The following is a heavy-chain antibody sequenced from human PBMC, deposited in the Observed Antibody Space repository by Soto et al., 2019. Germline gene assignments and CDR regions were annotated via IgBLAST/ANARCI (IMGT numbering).Heavy chain of an antibody. CDR3: ACNWGNSLRNWLAP. D-gene: IGHD7-27*01. Sequence: ASVKVSCKASAVTFPHYALSWVRQAPGQGLEWMGGIIPVLATTTYAQKFQGRVSISADESTSTAYIELSSLNSEDTAVYYCACNWGNSLRNWLAPWGQGTLVTVSS. V-gene: IGHV1-69*13. J-gene: IGHJ5*02. CDR1: AVTFPHYA. CDR2: IIPVLATT.